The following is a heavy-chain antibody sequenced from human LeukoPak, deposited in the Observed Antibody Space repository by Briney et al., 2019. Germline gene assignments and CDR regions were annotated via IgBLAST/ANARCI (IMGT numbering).Heavy chain of an antibody. V-gene: IGHV1-18*01. D-gene: IGHD6-13*01. J-gene: IGHJ6*03. CDR2: ISAYNGDT. CDR1: GYTFTNYG. CDR3: ARVKGSSSWSGSSYYYYYMDV. Sequence: ASVKVSCKASGYTFTNYGITWVRQAPGQGLEWVGWISAYNGDTNYAQKLQGRVTITADESTSTAYMELSSLRSEDTAVYYCARVKGSSSWSGSSYYYYYMDVWGKGTTVTVSS.